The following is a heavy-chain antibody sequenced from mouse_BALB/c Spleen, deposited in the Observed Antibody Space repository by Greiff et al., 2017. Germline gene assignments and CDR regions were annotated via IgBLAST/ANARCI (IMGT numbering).Heavy chain of an antibody. CDR1: GYSITSGYY. Sequence: EVKLMESGPGLVKPSQSLSLTCSVTGYSITSGYYWNWIRQFPGNKLEWMGYISYDGSNNYNPSLKNRISITRDTSKNQFFLKLNSVTTEDTATYYCARPADYGSSYFDYWGQGTTRTVSA. V-gene: IGHV3-6*02. J-gene: IGHJ2*01. CDR2: ISYDGSN. CDR3: ARPADYGSSYFDY. D-gene: IGHD1-1*01.